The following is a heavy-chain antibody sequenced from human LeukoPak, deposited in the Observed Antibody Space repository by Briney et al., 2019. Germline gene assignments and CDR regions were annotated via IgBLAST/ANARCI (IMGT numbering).Heavy chain of an antibody. D-gene: IGHD4-17*01. V-gene: IGHV3-48*04. Sequence: GGSLRLSCAASGFTFSSYSMNWVRQAPGKGLEWVSYISSGSSTIYYADSVKGRFTISRDNAKNSLYLQMNSLRAEDTAVYYCARETTVTTYFDYWGQGTLVTVSS. CDR2: ISSGSSTI. J-gene: IGHJ4*02. CDR1: GFTFSSYS. CDR3: ARETTVTTYFDY.